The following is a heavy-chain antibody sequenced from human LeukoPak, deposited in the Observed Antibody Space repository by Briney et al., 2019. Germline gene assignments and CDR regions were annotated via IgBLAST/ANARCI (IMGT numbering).Heavy chain of an antibody. Sequence: PGGSLRLSCAASGFIFSSYGMHWVRQAPGKGLEWVAFIRYDGSNKYYADSVEGRFIISRDNSKNTLYLQMNSLRAEDTAVYYCAKDQLWSGGYFDYWGQGTLVTVSS. CDR2: IRYDGSNK. CDR3: AKDQLWSGGYFDY. CDR1: GFIFSSYG. J-gene: IGHJ4*02. D-gene: IGHD5-18*01. V-gene: IGHV3-30*02.